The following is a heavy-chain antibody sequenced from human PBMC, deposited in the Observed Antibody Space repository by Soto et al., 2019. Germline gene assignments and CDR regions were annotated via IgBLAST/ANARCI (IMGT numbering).Heavy chain of an antibody. J-gene: IGHJ4*02. CDR3: AKDSGYSYGSPSDY. D-gene: IGHD5-18*01. Sequence: GGSLRLSCAASGFTFSSYAMSWVRQAPGKGLEWVSAISGSGGSTYYADSVKGRFTISRDNSKNTLYLQMNSLRAEDTAVYYCAKDSGYSYGSPSDYWGQGTLVTVSS. CDR1: GFTFSSYA. CDR2: ISGSGGST. V-gene: IGHV3-23*01.